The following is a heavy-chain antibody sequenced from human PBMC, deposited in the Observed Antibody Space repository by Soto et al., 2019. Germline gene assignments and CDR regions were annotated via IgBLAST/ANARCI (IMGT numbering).Heavy chain of an antibody. J-gene: IGHJ4*02. CDR1: GDSISSADYF. V-gene: IGHV4-30-4*01. CDR2: IYDSGSS. CDR3: ARDWGSSGWPN. Sequence: SETLSLTCTVSGDSISSADYFWSWIRQSPGKGLQWIGYIYDSGSSYYNPSLKSRLAISVDTSKNQFSLKLTSVTAADTAVYYCARDWGSSGWPNWGQGVLVTVSS. D-gene: IGHD6-19*01.